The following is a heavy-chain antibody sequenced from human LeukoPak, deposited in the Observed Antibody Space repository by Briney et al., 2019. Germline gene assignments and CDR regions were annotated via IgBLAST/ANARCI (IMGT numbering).Heavy chain of an antibody. CDR1: GFIFTSYA. V-gene: IGHV3-23*01. CDR2: ISGSGDST. J-gene: IGHJ3*02. Sequence: GGSLRLSCAASGFIFTSYAMTWVRQAPGKGLEWVSGISGSGDSTYYADSVKGRFTISRDNSKNTLYLQMNSLRAEDTAVYYCAKDLVSGWPEGAFDIWGQGTMVTVSS. D-gene: IGHD6-19*01. CDR3: AKDLVSGWPEGAFDI.